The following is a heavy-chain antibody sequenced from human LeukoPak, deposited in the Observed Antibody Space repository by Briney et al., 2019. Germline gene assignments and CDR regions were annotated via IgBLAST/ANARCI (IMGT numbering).Heavy chain of an antibody. CDR3: ARGGRYCSGGSCYLDY. Sequence: SETLSLTCAVYGGSFSGYYWSWIRQPPGKGLEWIGEINHSGSTNYNPSLKSRVTISVDTSKNQFSLKLSSVTAADTAVYYCARGGRYCSGGSCYLDYWGQGTLVTVSS. V-gene: IGHV4-34*01. CDR2: INHSGST. D-gene: IGHD2-15*01. J-gene: IGHJ4*02. CDR1: GGSFSGYY.